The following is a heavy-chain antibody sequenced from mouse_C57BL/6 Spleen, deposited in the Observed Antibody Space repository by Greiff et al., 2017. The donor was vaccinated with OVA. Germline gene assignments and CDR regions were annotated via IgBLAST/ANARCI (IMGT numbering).Heavy chain of an antibody. CDR1: GYTFTDHT. V-gene: IGHV1-78*01. CDR2: IYPRDGST. CDR3: ARGGPDYYGSSYDYAMDY. Sequence: VQLKESDAELVKPGASVKISCKVSGYTFTDHTIHWMKQRPEQGLEWIGYIYPRDGSTKYNEKFKGKATLTADKSSSTAYMQLNSLTSEDSAVYFCARGGPDYYGSSYDYAMDYWGQGTSVTVSS. J-gene: IGHJ4*01. D-gene: IGHD1-1*01.